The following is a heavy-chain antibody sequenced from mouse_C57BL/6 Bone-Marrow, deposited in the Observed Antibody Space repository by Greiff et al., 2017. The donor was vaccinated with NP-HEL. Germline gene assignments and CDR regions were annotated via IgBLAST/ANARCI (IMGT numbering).Heavy chain of an antibody. J-gene: IGHJ4*01. CDR1: GYAFTNYL. Sequence: VKLMESGAELVRPGTSVKVSCKASGYAFTNYLIEWVKQRPGQGLEWIGVINPGSGGTNYNEKFKGKATLTADKSSSTAYMQLSSLTSEDSAVYFCARQDYALYAMDYWGQGTSVTVSS. V-gene: IGHV1-54*01. CDR3: ARQDYALYAMDY. CDR2: INPGSGGT. D-gene: IGHD1-1*01.